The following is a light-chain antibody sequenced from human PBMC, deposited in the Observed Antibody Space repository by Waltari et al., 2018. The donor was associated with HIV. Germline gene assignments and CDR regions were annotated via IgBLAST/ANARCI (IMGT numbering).Light chain of an antibody. CDR3: AAWDDSLNGHLV. CDR2: PPT. CDR1: SSNIGTNP. Sequence: QSVLTQPPSASGTPGPRVTISCSGGSSNIGTNPVFCSQHPPGTAPKVLIYPPTRRPSGVPGRFSGSKSGTSAYLAISGLQSEDEADYYCAAWDDSLNGHLVFGGGTKLTVL. J-gene: IGLJ2*01. V-gene: IGLV1-44*01.